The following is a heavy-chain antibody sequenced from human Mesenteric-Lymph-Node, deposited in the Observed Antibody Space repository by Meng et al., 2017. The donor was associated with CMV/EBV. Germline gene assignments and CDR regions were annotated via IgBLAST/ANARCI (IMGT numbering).Heavy chain of an antibody. Sequence: ASVKVSCKASGYTFSSYDINWVRQAAGQGLEWMGWMSPNSGNTGYAQKFQGRVTMTRNTSINTAYMELSSLRSEDTAVYYCAKDLPPRITMIVVGYGMDVWGQGTTVTVS. CDR1: GYTFSSYD. J-gene: IGHJ6*02. CDR3: AKDLPPRITMIVVGYGMDV. CDR2: MSPNSGNT. D-gene: IGHD3-22*01. V-gene: IGHV1-8*01.